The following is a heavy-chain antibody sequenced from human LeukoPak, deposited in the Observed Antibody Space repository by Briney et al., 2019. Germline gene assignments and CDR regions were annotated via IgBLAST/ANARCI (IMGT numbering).Heavy chain of an antibody. J-gene: IGHJ3*01. V-gene: IGHV3-23*01. CDR3: ARDNWNDVEGAFDV. Sequence: GGSLRLSCAASGFTFRNYAMNWVRQAPGKGLEWVSGITASGTSTFYADSVKGRFTMSRDNSKNTLCLQMNSLRAEDTAIYYCARDNWNDVEGAFDVWGQGTMVTVSS. CDR1: GFTFRNYA. CDR2: ITASGTST. D-gene: IGHD1-20*01.